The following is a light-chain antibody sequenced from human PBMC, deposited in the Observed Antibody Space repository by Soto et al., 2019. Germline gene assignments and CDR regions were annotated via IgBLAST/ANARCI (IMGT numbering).Light chain of an antibody. CDR3: QVWDTSSVHYV. Sequence: SYELTQPPSLSVAPGQTARISCGGNSIGSKTVHWYQQKPGRAPVLIIYDDSDRPSGIPERFSGSNSGNTATLTIIRVEAGDEADYYCQVWDTSSVHYVFGTGTKVTVL. CDR2: DDS. J-gene: IGLJ1*01. V-gene: IGLV3-21*02. CDR1: SIGSKT.